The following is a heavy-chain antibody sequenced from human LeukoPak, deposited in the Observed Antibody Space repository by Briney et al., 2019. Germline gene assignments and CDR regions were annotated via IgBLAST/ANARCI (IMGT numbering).Heavy chain of an antibody. CDR2: IRSKAYGGTT. Sequence: GGSLRLSCTACGFTFGDYAMIWVRQAPGKGLEWVGFIRSKAYGGTTEYAASVKGRFTISRDDSKSIAYLQMNSLKTEDTAVYYCTSHIVVVTATFDYWGQGTLVTVSS. D-gene: IGHD2-21*02. CDR3: TSHIVVVTATFDY. CDR1: GFTFGDYA. V-gene: IGHV3-49*04. J-gene: IGHJ4*02.